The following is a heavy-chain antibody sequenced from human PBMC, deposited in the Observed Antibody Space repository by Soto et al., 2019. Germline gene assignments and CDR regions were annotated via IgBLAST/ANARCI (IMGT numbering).Heavy chain of an antibody. CDR1: GFTFSTYW. V-gene: IGHV3-7*01. J-gene: IGHJ5*02. Sequence: GGSLRLSCEASGFTFSTYWMTWVRQAPGKGLEWVANIKEDGSDKYYVDSVKGRFTISRDNAKNSLYLQMNSLRVEDTAVYYCAREHGYCSGGSCYFWFDPWGQGTLVTVSS. CDR2: IKEDGSDK. CDR3: AREHGYCSGGSCYFWFDP. D-gene: IGHD2-15*01.